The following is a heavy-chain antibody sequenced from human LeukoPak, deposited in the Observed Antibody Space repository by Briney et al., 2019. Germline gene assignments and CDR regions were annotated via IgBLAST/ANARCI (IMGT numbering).Heavy chain of an antibody. CDR2: IKQDGSEK. CDR3: ARVGIYYDSSGYYSYYFDY. D-gene: IGHD3-22*01. V-gene: IGHV3-7*05. Sequence: PGGSLRLSCAASGFTFSSIWMSWVRQAPGKGLEWVANIKQDGSEKYYVDSVKGRFTISRDNAKNSLYLQMNSLRAEDTAVYYCARVGIYYDSSGYYSYYFDYWGQGTLVTVSS. CDR1: GFTFSSIW. J-gene: IGHJ4*02.